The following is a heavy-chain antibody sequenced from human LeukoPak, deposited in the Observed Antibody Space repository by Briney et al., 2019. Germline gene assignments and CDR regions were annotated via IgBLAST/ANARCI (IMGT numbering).Heavy chain of an antibody. D-gene: IGHD1-26*01. CDR1: GYTFTGYY. CDR3: AREGLVGATLFY. Sequence: VASVKVSCKASGYTFTGYYMHRVRQAPGQGLEWMGRINPNSGGTNYAQKLQGRVTMTTDTSTSTAYMELRSLRSDDTAVYYCAREGLVGATLFYWGQGTLVTVSS. J-gene: IGHJ4*02. V-gene: IGHV1-2*06. CDR2: INPNSGGT.